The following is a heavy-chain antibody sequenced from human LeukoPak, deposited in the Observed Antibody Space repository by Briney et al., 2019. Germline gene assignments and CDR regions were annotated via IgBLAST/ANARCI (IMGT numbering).Heavy chain of an antibody. CDR3: AREIVGATRLVNWFDP. CDR1: GGSISSYY. V-gene: IGHV4-4*07. D-gene: IGHD1-26*01. Sequence: SETLSLTCTVSGGSISSYYWSWIRQPAGKGLEWIGRIYTSGSTNYNPSLKSRVTMSVDTSENQFSLKLSSVTAADTAVYYCAREIVGATRLVNWFDPWGQGTLVTVSS. J-gene: IGHJ5*02. CDR2: IYTSGST.